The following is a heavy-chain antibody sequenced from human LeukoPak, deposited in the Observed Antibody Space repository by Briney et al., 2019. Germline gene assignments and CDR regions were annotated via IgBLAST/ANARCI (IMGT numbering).Heavy chain of an antibody. V-gene: IGHV4-38-2*02. CDR2: IYHSGSD. J-gene: IGHJ6*02. D-gene: IGHD3-10*01. Sequence: SETLSLTCTVSGYSISSGYYWGWIRQPPGEGLEWIGNIYHSGSDFYNPSLKSRVTISVETSKNQFSLNLSSVTAADTAVYYCARATMAYYYNGMDVWGQGTTVSVSS. CDR3: ARATMAYYYNGMDV. CDR1: GYSISSGYY.